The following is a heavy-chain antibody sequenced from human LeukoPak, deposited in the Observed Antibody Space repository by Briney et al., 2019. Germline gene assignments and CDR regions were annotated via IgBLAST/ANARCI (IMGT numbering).Heavy chain of an antibody. CDR3: ARDEDTWDAFDI. D-gene: IGHD2-15*01. V-gene: IGHV4-39*07. CDR1: GDSISSTSYY. Sequence: PSETLSLTCSVSGDSISSTSYYWGWIRQPPGKGLEWIGNMFYSGDTYYNPSLKSRVTISVDTSKNQFSLKLSSVTAADTAVYYCARDEDTWDAFDIWGQGTMVTVSS. J-gene: IGHJ3*02. CDR2: MFYSGDT.